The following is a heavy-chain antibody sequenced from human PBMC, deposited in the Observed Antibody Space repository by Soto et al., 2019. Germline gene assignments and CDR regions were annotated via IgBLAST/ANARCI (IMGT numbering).Heavy chain of an antibody. CDR2: IYYSGST. CDR1: GGSISSSSYY. D-gene: IGHD3-3*01. V-gene: IGHV4-39*01. Sequence: SETLSLTCTVSGGSISSSSYYWGWIRQPPGKGLEWIGSIYYSGSTYYNPSLKSRVTISVDTSKNQFSLKLSSVTAADTAVYYCARQISENDYDFWSGGYGMDVWGQGTTVTVSS. J-gene: IGHJ6*02. CDR3: ARQISENDYDFWSGGYGMDV.